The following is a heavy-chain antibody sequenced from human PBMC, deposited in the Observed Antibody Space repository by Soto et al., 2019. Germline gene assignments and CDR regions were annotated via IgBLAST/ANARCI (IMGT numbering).Heavy chain of an antibody. D-gene: IGHD3-10*01. J-gene: IGHJ3*02. CDR2: ISGSGGMT. Sequence: EAQLLQSGGGLVPPGGSLRLSCVASGFAFGNYPMAWVRQTPGKGLQWISTISGSGGMTDYEDSVRGRFTVSIDHSKDTVHLQMTSLRADDMAVYYCAKDRTMARGIRAFDIWGQGTTVTISS. V-gene: IGHV3-23*01. CDR3: AKDRTMARGIRAFDI. CDR1: GFAFGNYP.